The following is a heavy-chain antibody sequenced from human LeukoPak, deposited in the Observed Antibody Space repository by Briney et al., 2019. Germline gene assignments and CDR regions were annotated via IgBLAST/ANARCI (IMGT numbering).Heavy chain of an antibody. J-gene: IGHJ4*02. V-gene: IGHV3-20*04. D-gene: IGHD3-22*01. Sequence: GGSLRLSCAASAFTFNDYGMSWVRQVPGKGLEWVSGINWNGGSTGYADSVKGRFTISRDNAKNSLYLHTNSLRAEDTALYYCARGVYYYDSSGYYILGYWGRGTLVTVSS. CDR2: INWNGGST. CDR3: ARGVYYYDSSGYYILGY. CDR1: AFTFNDYG.